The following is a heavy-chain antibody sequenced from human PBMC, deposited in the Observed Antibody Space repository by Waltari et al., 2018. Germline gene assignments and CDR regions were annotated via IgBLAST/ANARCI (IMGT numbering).Heavy chain of an antibody. CDR3: ARAVYYYDSSGYPLFDY. D-gene: IGHD3-22*01. CDR1: GGSISSHY. V-gene: IGHV4-59*11. Sequence: QVQLQESGPGRVKPSETLSLTCTVSGGSISSHYWSWIRQPPGKGREWIGYIYYSGSTNYNPSLKSRVTISVDTSKNQFSLKLSSVTAADTAVYYCARAVYYYDSSGYPLFDYWGQGTLVTVSS. J-gene: IGHJ4*02. CDR2: IYYSGST.